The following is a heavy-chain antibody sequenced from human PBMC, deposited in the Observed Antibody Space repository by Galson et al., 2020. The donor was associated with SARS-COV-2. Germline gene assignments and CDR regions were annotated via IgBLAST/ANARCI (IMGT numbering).Heavy chain of an antibody. CDR1: GDSVSSDSAG. J-gene: IGHJ6*02. CDR2: TYYRSKWYK. D-gene: IGHD2-2*03. CDR3: VRGWIRNMYV. Sequence: SQTLSLTCVISGDSVSSDSAGWNWIRQSPSRGLEWLGRTYYRSKWYKDYAESVKGRITINTDTSKNQFSLQLNSVSPEDTAVYYCVRGWIRNMYVWGQGTTVTVSS. V-gene: IGHV6-1*01.